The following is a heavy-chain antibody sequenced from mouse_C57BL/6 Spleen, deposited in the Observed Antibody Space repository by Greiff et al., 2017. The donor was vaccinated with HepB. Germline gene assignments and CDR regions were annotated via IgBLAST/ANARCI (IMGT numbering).Heavy chain of an antibody. D-gene: IGHD2-1*01. Sequence: QVQLKQPGAELVMPGASVKLSCKASGYTFTSYWMHWVKQRPGQGLEWIGEIDPSDSYTNYNQKFKGKSTLTVDKSSSTAYMQLSSLTSEDSAVYYCARGGGNYGFAYWGQGTLVTVSA. CDR2: IDPSDSYT. V-gene: IGHV1-69*01. J-gene: IGHJ3*01. CDR3: ARGGGNYGFAY. CDR1: GYTFTSYW.